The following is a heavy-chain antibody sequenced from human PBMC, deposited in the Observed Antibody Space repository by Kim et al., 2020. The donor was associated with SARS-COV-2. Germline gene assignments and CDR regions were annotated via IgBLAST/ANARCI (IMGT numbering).Heavy chain of an antibody. J-gene: IGHJ4*02. V-gene: IGHV4-59*01. D-gene: IGHD1-26*01. Sequence: SETLSLTCTVSGGSISSYYWSWIRQPPGKGLEWIGYIYYSGSTNYNPSLKSRVTISVDTSKNQFSLKLGSVTAADTAVYYCARGASWEERYDYWGPGTLGNVPS. CDR1: GGSISSYY. CDR2: IYYSGST. CDR3: ARGASWEERYDY.